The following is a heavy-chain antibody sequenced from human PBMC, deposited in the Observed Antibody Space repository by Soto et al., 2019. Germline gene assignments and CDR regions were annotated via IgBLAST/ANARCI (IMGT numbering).Heavy chain of an antibody. D-gene: IGHD6-25*01. V-gene: IGHV4-31*03. CDR2: IYYSGST. CDR1: GGSISSGGYY. J-gene: IGHJ6*02. CDR3: ASCSRGYGEAYYYYYGMDV. Sequence: ASETLSLTCTVSGGSISSGGYYWSWIRQHPGKGLEWIGYIYYSGSTYYNPSLKSRVTISVDTSKNQFSLKLSSVTAADTAVYYCASCSRGYGEAYYYYYGMDVWGQGTTVTVSS.